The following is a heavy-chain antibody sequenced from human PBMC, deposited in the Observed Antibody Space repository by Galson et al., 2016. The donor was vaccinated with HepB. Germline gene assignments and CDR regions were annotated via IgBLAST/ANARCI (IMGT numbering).Heavy chain of an antibody. V-gene: IGHV3-53*01. CDR2: IYSGGST. D-gene: IGHD3-10*01. Sequence: SLRLSCAASGLTVSSNYMGWVRQAPGKGLEWVSIIYSGGSTYYADSVKGRFTISRDNSKNTLYLQMKSLRAEDTAVYYCVCRRKWFGELSDYWGQGTLVTVSS. J-gene: IGHJ4*02. CDR3: VCRRKWFGELSDY. CDR1: GLTVSSNY.